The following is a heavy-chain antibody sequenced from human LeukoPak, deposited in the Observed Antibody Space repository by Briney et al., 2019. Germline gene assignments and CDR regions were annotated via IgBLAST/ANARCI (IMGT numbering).Heavy chain of an antibody. J-gene: IGHJ4*02. V-gene: IGHV3-21*01. Sequence: GGSLRLSCAASGFAFSSYSMNWVRQAPGKGLEWVSSISSSSSYIYYADSVKGRFTISRDNAKNSLYLQMNSLRAEDTAVYYCARGYSSSSGVDYWGQGTLVTVSS. CDR1: GFAFSSYS. D-gene: IGHD6-6*01. CDR3: ARGYSSSSGVDY. CDR2: ISSSSSYI.